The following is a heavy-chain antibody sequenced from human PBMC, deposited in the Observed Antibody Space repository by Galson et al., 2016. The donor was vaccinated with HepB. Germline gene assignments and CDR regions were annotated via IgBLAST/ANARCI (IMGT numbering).Heavy chain of an antibody. CDR3: VRHGSYSGSATYSVYALGS. D-gene: IGHD3-10*01. V-gene: IGHV4-39*01. Sequence: SETLSLTCTVSGGSIRSSSYYWGWIRQPPGKGLEWIGSFYYSGSTYYNPSLKSRVTISVDTSKNQFSLNLSSVTAADTAVYYCVRHGSYSGSATYSVYALGSWGQGTMVTVSS. CDR1: GGSIRSSSYY. CDR2: FYYSGST. J-gene: IGHJ3*02.